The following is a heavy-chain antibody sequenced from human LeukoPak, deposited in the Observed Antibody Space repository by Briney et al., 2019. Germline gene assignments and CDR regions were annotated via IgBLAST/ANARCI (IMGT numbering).Heavy chain of an antibody. CDR3: ARDSPDYGDYGNYFDY. CDR2: IRYDGINK. Sequence: GGSLRLSCAASGFAFSTYDMQWVRQAPGKGLEWVAFIRYDGINKYYADSVKGRFSISRDNSKNTVFLQMNSLRDEDTAVYYCARDSPDYGDYGNYFDYWGQGTLVTVSS. J-gene: IGHJ4*02. CDR1: GFAFSTYD. V-gene: IGHV3-30*02. D-gene: IGHD4-17*01.